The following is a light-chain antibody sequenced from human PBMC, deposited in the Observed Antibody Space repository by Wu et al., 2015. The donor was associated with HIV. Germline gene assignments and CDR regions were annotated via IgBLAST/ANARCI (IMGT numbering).Light chain of an antibody. CDR2: SAS. J-gene: IGKJ4*01. CDR1: QGLGTN. V-gene: IGKV3-11*01. Sequence: IVMTQSPATLSVSPGESATLSCRASQGLGTNLAWYQHKPGQAPRLLIYSASTRATDIPVRFSGSRSGTDFTLTISSLEPEDFAVYYCQQRSKWPLTFGGGTKVEIK. CDR3: QQRSKWPLT.